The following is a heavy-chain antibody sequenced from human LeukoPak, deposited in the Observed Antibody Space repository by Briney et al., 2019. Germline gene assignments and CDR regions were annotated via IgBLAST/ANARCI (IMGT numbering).Heavy chain of an antibody. V-gene: IGHV4-61*01. CDR1: GYSISSGYY. CDR2: IYYSGST. D-gene: IGHD5-18*01. J-gene: IGHJ6*03. CDR3: AGGYIYGSTYYYMDV. Sequence: SETLSLTCSVSGYSISSGYYWSWIRQPPGKGLEWIGYIYYSGSTNYNPSLKSRVTISVDTSKNQFSLKLSSVTAADTAVYYCAGGYIYGSTYYYMDVWGKGTTVTISS.